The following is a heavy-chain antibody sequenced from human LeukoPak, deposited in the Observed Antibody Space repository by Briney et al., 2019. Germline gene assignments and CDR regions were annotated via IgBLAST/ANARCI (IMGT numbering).Heavy chain of an antibody. CDR1: GFTFSTYW. CDR3: AKESAEYFQH. CDR2: IKQDGSEK. Sequence: GGSLRLSCVVSGFTFSTYWMSWVRQAPGKGLEWVANIKQDGSEKSYVDSVKGRFTISRDNAKNSLYLQMNSLRAEDTAVYYCAKESAEYFQHWGQGTLVTVSS. V-gene: IGHV3-7*01. J-gene: IGHJ1*01.